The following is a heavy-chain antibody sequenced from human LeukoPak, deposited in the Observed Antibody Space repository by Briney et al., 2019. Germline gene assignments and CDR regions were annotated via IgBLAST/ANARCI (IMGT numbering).Heavy chain of an antibody. Sequence: ASVKVSCKASGGTFSSYAISWVRQAPGQGLEWMGGIIPIFGTANYAQKFQGRVTMTRDTSTSTVYMELSSLRSEDTAVYYCATTDGYNNGPNDYWGQGTLVTVSS. V-gene: IGHV1-69*05. CDR2: IIPIFGTA. CDR3: ATTDGYNNGPNDY. CDR1: GGTFSSYA. D-gene: IGHD5-24*01. J-gene: IGHJ4*02.